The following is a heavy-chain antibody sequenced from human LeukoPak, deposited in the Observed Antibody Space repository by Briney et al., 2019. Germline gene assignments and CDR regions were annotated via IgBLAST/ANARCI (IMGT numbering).Heavy chain of an antibody. CDR2: IWYGGSNK. CDR3: ASRRDSYGYYYYGMDV. D-gene: IGHD5-18*01. J-gene: IGHJ6*02. Sequence: PGRSLRLSCAASGFTFSSYGMHWVRQAPGKGLGWVAVIWYGGSNKYYADSVKGRFTISRDNAKNSLYLQMNSLRAEDTAVYYCASRRDSYGYYYYGMDVWGQGTTVTVSS. V-gene: IGHV3-33*08. CDR1: GFTFSSYG.